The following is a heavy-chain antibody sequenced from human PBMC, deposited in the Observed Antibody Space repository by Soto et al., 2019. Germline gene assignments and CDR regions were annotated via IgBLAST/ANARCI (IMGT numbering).Heavy chain of an antibody. V-gene: IGHV1-69*02. Sequence: QVQLVQSGAEVKKPGSSVKVSCKASGGTFSSYPISWVRQAPGQGLEWMGRIIPVLGIPNYAQKFQGRVTITEDKSTSTADMELSSLRSEDTAVYFCARALVSDYDTDYWGQGTLVTVSS. J-gene: IGHJ4*02. CDR1: GGTFSSYP. CDR2: IIPVLGIP. D-gene: IGHD5-12*01. CDR3: ARALVSDYDTDY.